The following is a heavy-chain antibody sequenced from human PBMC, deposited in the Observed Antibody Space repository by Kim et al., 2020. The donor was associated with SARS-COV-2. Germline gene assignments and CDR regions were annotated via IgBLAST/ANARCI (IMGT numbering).Heavy chain of an antibody. J-gene: IGHJ4*02. D-gene: IGHD1-26*01. CDR3: AKEVGGSYGEWCVDY. Sequence: DSVKGRFTISRDNSKNTLYLQMNSLRAEDTAVYYCAKEVGGSYGEWCVDYWGQGTLVTVSS. V-gene: IGHV3-23*01.